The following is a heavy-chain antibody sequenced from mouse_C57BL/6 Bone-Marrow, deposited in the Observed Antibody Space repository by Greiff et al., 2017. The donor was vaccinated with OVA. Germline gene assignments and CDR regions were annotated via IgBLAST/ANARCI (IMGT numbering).Heavy chain of an antibody. J-gene: IGHJ4*01. CDR2: IHPHSGST. CDR1: GYTFTSYW. Sequence: QVQLQQPGAELVKPGASVKLSCKASGYTFTSYWMHWVKQRPGQGLEWIGMIHPHSGSTNYNEKFKSKATLTVDKSSSTAYMQLSSLTSEDSAVYYCASFFTAWATRGVYYAMDYWGQGTSVTVSS. D-gene: IGHD3-1*01. CDR3: ASFFTAWATRGVYYAMDY. V-gene: IGHV1-64*01.